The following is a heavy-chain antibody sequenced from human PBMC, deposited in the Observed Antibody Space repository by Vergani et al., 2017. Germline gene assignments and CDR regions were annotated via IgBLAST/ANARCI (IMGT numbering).Heavy chain of an antibody. CDR1: GFTFSSYG. CDR3: ARDLEGYSSGSFDY. Sequence: VQLVESGGGVVQPGRSLRLSCAASGFTFSSYGMHWVRQAPGKGLEWVAVIWYDGSNKYYADSVKGRFTISRDNSKNTLYLQMNSLRAEDTAVYYCARDLEGYSSGSFDYWGQGTLVTVSS. J-gene: IGHJ4*02. V-gene: IGHV3-33*01. D-gene: IGHD6-19*01. CDR2: IWYDGSNK.